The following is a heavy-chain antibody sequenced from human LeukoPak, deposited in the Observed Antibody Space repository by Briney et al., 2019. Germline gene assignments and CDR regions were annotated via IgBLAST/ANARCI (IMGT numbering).Heavy chain of an antibody. V-gene: IGHV4-34*01. D-gene: IGHD1-1*01. Sequence: SETLSLTCAVYGGSFSSYYWRWIRQSPGKGLEWLAEINHRGDTNYNPSVKSRVTISVDTSKNQFSLKVTSLTAADTAVYYCARGPTISETGYFDYWGQGTLVTVSS. J-gene: IGHJ4*03. CDR2: INHRGDT. CDR3: ARGPTISETGYFDY. CDR1: GGSFSSYY.